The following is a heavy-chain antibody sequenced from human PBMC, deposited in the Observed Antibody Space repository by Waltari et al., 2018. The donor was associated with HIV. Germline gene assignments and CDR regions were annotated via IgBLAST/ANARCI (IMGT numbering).Heavy chain of an antibody. CDR1: GFTFNTSW. D-gene: IGHD1-26*01. CDR3: ARIGTFPHNYAIDF. V-gene: IGHV3-7*01. CDR2: IKDDGSEK. J-gene: IGHJ6*02. Sequence: EVQLMESGGGLVQSGGSLSLSCAASGFTFNTSWMSWVRQTPGKGLEWVAYIKDDGSEKYYMGSVKGRFTISRDNAKNSMFLQMNSLRAEDTAVYYCARIGTFPHNYAIDFWGQGTTVTVSS.